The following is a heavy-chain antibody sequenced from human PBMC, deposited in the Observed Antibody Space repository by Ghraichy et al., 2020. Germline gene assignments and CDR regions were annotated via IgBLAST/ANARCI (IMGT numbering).Heavy chain of an antibody. J-gene: IGHJ3*02. D-gene: IGHD3-10*01. CDR2: ISSVGSSI. V-gene: IGHV3-48*03. CDR3: ARRMNTYGQDAFDI. CDR1: GFTFGRYE. Sequence: GGSLRLSCAASGFTFGRYEMNWVRQAPGKGLEWVSHISSVGSSINYADSVKGRFTMSRDNAKNSLYLQMNSLRAEDTAVYYCARRMNTYGQDAFDIWGQGTMVTVSS.